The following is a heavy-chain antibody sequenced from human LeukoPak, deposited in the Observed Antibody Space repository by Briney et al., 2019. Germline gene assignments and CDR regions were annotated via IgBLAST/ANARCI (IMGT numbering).Heavy chain of an antibody. D-gene: IGHD1-7*01. CDR1: GASISSHY. CDR2: ISTSGST. V-gene: IGHV4-4*09. Sequence: SETLSLTCTVSGASISSHYWSLIRQPPGKGLEYIGYISTSGSTNYHPSLKSRVTISVDTSKNQFSLKLRSVTAADTAIYYCARLIPITRTTDYFDYWGQGALVTVSS. J-gene: IGHJ4*02. CDR3: ARLIPITRTTDYFDY.